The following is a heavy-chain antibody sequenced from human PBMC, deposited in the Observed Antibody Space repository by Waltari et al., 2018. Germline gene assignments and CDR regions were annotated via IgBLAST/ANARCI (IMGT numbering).Heavy chain of an antibody. CDR2: ISCYSGNT. J-gene: IGHJ4*02. CDR1: GYTFRNFC. CDR3: ARGGGPRTIVAVTFDF. V-gene: IGHV1-18*01. D-gene: IGHD6-19*01. Sequence: QVQLVQSGAEVKKPGASVKVYCKASGYTFRNFCINWVRQAPGQGLEWMGWISCYSGNTDYEQKLQGRVTMTTDTSTNTAYLELRGLRSDDTAVYYCARGGGPRTIVAVTFDFWGQGTLVTVSS.